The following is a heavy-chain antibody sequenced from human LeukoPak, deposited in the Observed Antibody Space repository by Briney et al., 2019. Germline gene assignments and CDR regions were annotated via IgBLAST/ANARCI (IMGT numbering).Heavy chain of an antibody. CDR3: ARGPYDYSNYDY. J-gene: IGHJ4*02. D-gene: IGHD4-11*01. CDR2: IIPIFGTA. V-gene: IGHV1-69*05. Sequence: ASVKVSCKASGGTFSSYAISWVRQAPGQGLEWMGRIIPIFGTANYAQKFQGRVTITTDESTSTAYMELSSLRSGDTAVYYCARGPYDYSNYDYWGQGTLVTVSS. CDR1: GGTFSSYA.